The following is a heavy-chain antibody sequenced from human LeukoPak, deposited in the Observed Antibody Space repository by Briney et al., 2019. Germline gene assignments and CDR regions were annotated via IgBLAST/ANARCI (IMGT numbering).Heavy chain of an antibody. V-gene: IGHV1-8*02. D-gene: IGHD5-18*01. J-gene: IGHJ4*02. CDR2: MNPNSGNT. CDR1: GGTSSSYA. Sequence: ASVKVSCKASGGTSSSYAISWVRQATGQGLEWMGWMNPNSGNTGYAQKFQGRVTMTRNTSISTAYMELSSLRSEDTAVYYCARAPREGYGHNYWGQGTLVTVSS. CDR3: ARAPREGYGHNY.